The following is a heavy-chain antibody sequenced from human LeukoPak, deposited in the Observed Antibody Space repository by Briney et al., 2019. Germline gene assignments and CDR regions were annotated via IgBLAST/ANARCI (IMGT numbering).Heavy chain of an antibody. CDR2: ISGSGGST. Sequence: PGGSLRLSCAASGFTFSSYAMSWVRQAPGKGLEWVSAISGSGGSTYYADSVKGRFTISRDNSNNTVLLQMNSLRAEDTAVYYCARFPWGYCSECWGQGTMVTVSS. D-gene: IGHD2-15*01. CDR3: ARFPWGYCSEC. CDR1: GFTFSSYA. J-gene: IGHJ3*01. V-gene: IGHV3-23*01.